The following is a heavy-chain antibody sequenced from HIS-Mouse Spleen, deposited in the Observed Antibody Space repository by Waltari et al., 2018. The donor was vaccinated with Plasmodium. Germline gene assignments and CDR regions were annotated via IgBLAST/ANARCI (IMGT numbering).Heavy chain of an antibody. CDR1: GFPFRSYW. V-gene: IGHV3-7*01. CDR3: ASSWYWYFDL. J-gene: IGHJ2*01. CDR2: IKQDGSEK. Sequence: EVQLVESGVGLVQPGGSLILSCAASGFPFRSYWMSWVRQAPGKGLEWVENIKQDGSEKDYVDSVKGRFTISRDNAKNSLYLQMNSLRAEDTAVYYCASSWYWYFDLWGRGTLVTVSS. D-gene: IGHD6-13*01.